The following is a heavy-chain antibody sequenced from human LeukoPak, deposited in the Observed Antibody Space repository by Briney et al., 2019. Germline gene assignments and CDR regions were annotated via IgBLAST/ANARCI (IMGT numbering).Heavy chain of an antibody. Sequence: GESLKISCKASGYTFTNYWIGWVRHTPGKGVEWMGIIHPGDSDTSYRTSFQGQVTMSVDESTSTAYLHWTSLKASDTAIYYCARHAGYCTGGKCYSFYYFDYWGQGTLVTVSS. CDR3: ARHAGYCTGGKCYSFYYFDY. D-gene: IGHD2-15*01. CDR2: IHPGDSDT. CDR1: GYTFTNYW. V-gene: IGHV5-51*01. J-gene: IGHJ4*02.